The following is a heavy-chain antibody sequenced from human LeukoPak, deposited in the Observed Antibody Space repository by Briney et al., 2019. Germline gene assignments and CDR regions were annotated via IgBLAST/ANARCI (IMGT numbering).Heavy chain of an antibody. Sequence: SGPALVKPTQTLTLTCTFSGFSLTTTDMRVSWIRQPPGKALEWLARIDWDDDKYYNTSLKTGLTISKDTSKNQVVLTMTNMDPVNTATYYCARLSGPYYFDYWGQGTLVTVSS. J-gene: IGHJ4*02. CDR3: ARLSGPYYFDY. CDR1: GFSLTTTDMR. CDR2: IDWDDDK. D-gene: IGHD2/OR15-2a*01. V-gene: IGHV2-70*04.